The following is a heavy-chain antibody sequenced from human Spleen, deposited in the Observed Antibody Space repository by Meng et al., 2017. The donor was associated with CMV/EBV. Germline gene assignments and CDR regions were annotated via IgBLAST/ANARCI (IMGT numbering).Heavy chain of an antibody. CDR3: ARDGYCSSTSCYNYYYYGMDV. J-gene: IGHJ6*02. Sequence: ASVNSCKASGYTFTSYGISWVRQAPGQGLEWMGWISAYNGNTNYAQKLQGRVTMTTDTSTSTAYMELRSLRSDDTAVYYCARDGYCSSTSCYNYYYYGMDVWGQGTTVTVSS. CDR2: ISAYNGNT. D-gene: IGHD2-2*02. CDR1: GYTFTSYG. V-gene: IGHV1-18*01.